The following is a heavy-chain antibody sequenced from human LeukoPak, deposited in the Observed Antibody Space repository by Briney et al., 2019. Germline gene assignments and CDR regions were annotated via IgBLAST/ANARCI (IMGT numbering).Heavy chain of an antibody. CDR1: GGSISSYY. J-gene: IGHJ5*02. V-gene: IGHV4-59*08. CDR3: ARSPYSSSWYVPAGWFDP. Sequence: SETLSLTCTVSGGSISSYYWSWIRQPPGKGLERIGYIYYSGSTNYNPSLKSRVTISVDTSKNQFSLKLSSVTAADTAVYYCARSPYSSSWYVPAGWFDPWGQGTLVTVSS. CDR2: IYYSGST. D-gene: IGHD6-13*01.